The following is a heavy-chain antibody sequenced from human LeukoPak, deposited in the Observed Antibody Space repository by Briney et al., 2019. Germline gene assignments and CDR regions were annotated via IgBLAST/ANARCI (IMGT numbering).Heavy chain of an antibody. D-gene: IGHD3-3*02. CDR2: INPSGGST. Sequence: ASVKVSCKASGYTFTSYYMHWVRQAPGQGLEWMGIINPSGGSTSYAQKFQGRVTMTRDTSTSTVYMELSSLRSEDTAVYYCAREVVVIFGVVAADYWGQGTLVTVSP. J-gene: IGHJ4*02. CDR3: AREVVVIFGVVAADY. V-gene: IGHV1-46*03. CDR1: GYTFTSYY.